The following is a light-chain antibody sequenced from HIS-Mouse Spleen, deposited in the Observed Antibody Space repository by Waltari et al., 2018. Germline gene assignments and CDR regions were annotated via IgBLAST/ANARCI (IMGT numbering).Light chain of an antibody. CDR1: NTGSKS. J-gene: IGLJ2*01. V-gene: IGLV3-21*03. Sequence: SYVLTQPPSVSVAPGKTARITCGGNNTGSKSEHWYQQKPGQAPVLVVHEDSDRPSGIPELFSGSNSGNTAPLTISRGEAGDEADYYCQVWDSSSDHVVFGGGTKLTVL. CDR2: EDS. CDR3: QVWDSSSDHVV.